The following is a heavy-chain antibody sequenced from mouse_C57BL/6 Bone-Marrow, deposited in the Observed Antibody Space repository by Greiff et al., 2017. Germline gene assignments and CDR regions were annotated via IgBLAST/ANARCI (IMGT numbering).Heavy chain of an antibody. D-gene: IGHD1-1*01. CDR1: GFTFSSYA. V-gene: IGHV5-9-1*02. J-gene: IGHJ1*03. CDR2: ISSGGDYI. Sequence: EVQRVESGEGLVKPGGSLKLSCAASGFTFSSYAMSWVRQTPEKRLEWVAYISSGGDYIYYADTVKGRFTISRDNARNTLYLQMSSLKSEDTAMYYCTRDPYYYGSSWDWYFDVWGTGTTVTVSS. CDR3: TRDPYYYGSSWDWYFDV.